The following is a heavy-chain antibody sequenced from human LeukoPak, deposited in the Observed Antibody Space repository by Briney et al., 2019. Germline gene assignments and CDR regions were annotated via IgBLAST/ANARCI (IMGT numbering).Heavy chain of an antibody. V-gene: IGHV3-48*03. CDR3: ARDCSSTSCPGYYYYYGMDV. Sequence: PGGSLRLSCAASGFTFSSYEMNWVRQAPGKGLEWVSYISSSGSTIYYADSVKGRFTISRDNAKNSLYLQMNSLRAEDTAVYYCARDCSSTSCPGYYYYYGMDVWGRGTTVTVSS. D-gene: IGHD2-2*01. CDR2: ISSSGSTI. CDR1: GFTFSSYE. J-gene: IGHJ6*02.